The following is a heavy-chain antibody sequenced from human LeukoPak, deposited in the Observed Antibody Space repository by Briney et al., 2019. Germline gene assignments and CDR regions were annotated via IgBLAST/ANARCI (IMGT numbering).Heavy chain of an antibody. J-gene: IGHJ4*02. Sequence: PSGGSLRLSCIASEFTFRNYGMHWVGQAPGKGREGVALVSYDGSNQYYADSVKGRFTISRDNSKNMLYLQMNSLSTEDTAVYYCARDPSLRTTLDYWGQGTLVTVSS. CDR2: VSYDGSNQ. V-gene: IGHV3-30-3*01. CDR1: EFTFRNYG. D-gene: IGHD1-1*01. CDR3: ARDPSLRTTLDY.